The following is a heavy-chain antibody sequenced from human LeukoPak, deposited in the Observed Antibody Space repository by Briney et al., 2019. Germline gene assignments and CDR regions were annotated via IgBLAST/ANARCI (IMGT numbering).Heavy chain of an antibody. J-gene: IGHJ4*02. CDR1: GFTFSNYA. CDR3: AKRDY. Sequence: GGSLRLSCAASGFTFSNYAMNWVRKAPGKGLEWVSAISGNSGRTYYADSVKGRFTISRDNSKNTLYLQMNSLRAEDTAVHYCAKRDYWGQGTLVTVSS. CDR2: ISGNSGRT. V-gene: IGHV3-23*01.